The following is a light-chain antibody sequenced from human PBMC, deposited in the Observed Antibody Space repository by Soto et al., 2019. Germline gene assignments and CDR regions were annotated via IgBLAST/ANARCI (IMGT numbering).Light chain of an antibody. CDR1: QSVSSSY. CDR3: PQYGSSTHA. Sequence: EIVLTQSPGPLSLSPGERATLSCRASQSVSSSYLAWYQHKPGQAPRLLIYGASSRATGIPDRFSGSGSGTDFPHTIRRMDPEYCGVFYCPQYGSSTHAFGKGSKVEIK. V-gene: IGKV3-20*01. CDR2: GAS. J-gene: IGKJ2*01.